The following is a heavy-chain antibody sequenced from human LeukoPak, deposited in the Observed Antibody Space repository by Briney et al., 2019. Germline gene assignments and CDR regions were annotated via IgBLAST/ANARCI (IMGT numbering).Heavy chain of an antibody. J-gene: IGHJ3*02. CDR2: ISGSGDST. V-gene: IGHV3-23*01. CDR1: GFTFSSYG. D-gene: IGHD3-10*01. Sequence: PGGSLRLSCAASGFTFSSYGMSWVRQAPGKGLEWVSAISGSGDSTYYADSVKGRFTISRDNAGSSVNLRMNSLRAEDTAVYYCAREPFSMARESTRNAFDIWGQGTVVTVSS. CDR3: AREPFSMARESTRNAFDI.